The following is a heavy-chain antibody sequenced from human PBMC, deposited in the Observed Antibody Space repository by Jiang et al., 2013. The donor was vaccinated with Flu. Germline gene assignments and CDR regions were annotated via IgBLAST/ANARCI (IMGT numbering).Heavy chain of an antibody. J-gene: IGHJ5*02. D-gene: IGHD3-22*01. Sequence: GPGLVKPSETLSPTCSVSRYSIRSGYNWGWIRQPPGKGLQWIGSIHHSGSTYYNPSLKSRVTISVDTSKSHFSLKLRSVTAADTAVYYCARDSNSMIVGPRGSLDDWFDPWGQGTLVTVSS. V-gene: IGHV4-38-2*02. CDR2: IHHSGST. CDR1: RYSIRSGYN. CDR3: ARDSNSMIVGPRGSLDDWFDP.